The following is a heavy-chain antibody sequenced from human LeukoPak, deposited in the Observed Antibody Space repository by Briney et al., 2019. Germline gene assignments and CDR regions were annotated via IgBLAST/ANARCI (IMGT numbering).Heavy chain of an antibody. CDR2: IDPSDSYT. Sequence: GESLKISCKGSGYSFTSYWISWVRQMPGKGLEWMGRIDPSDSYTNYSPSFQGHVTISADKSISTAYLQWSSLKASDTAMYCCARHLDSMVSRYFDLWGRGTLVTVSS. CDR1: GYSFTSYW. J-gene: IGHJ2*01. CDR3: ARHLDSMVSRYFDL. D-gene: IGHD3-10*01. V-gene: IGHV5-10-1*01.